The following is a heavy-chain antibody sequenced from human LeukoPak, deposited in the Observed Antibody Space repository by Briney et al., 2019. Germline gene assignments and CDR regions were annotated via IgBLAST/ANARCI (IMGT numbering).Heavy chain of an antibody. CDR1: GGTFSSYV. CDR2: IIPIFGTA. Sequence: GASVKVSCKASGGTFSSYVISWVRQAPGQGPEWMGGIIPIFGTANYAQKFQGRVTITTDESTSTAYMELSSLRSEDTAVYYCARGGSAFEDYYDSSGYYYHYMDVWGKGTTVTVSS. V-gene: IGHV1-69*05. J-gene: IGHJ6*03. CDR3: ARGGSAFEDYYDSSGYYYHYMDV. D-gene: IGHD3-22*01.